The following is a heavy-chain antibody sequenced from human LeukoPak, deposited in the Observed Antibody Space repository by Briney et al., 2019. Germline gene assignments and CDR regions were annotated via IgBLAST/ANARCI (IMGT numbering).Heavy chain of an antibody. D-gene: IGHD5-18*01. CDR3: ARDRDTAMGTSGY. CDR2: ISSSSSYI. CDR1: GFTFSSYS. J-gene: IGHJ4*02. V-gene: IGHV3-21*01. Sequence: GGSLRLSCAASGFTFSSYSMNWVRQAPGKGLEWVSSISSSSSYIYYADSVKGRFTISRDNAKNSLYLQMNSLRAEDTAVYYCARDRDTAMGTSGYWGQGTLVTVSS.